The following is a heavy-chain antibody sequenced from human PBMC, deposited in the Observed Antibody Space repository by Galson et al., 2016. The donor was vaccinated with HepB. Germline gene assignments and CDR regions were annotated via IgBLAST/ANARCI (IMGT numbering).Heavy chain of an antibody. V-gene: IGHV3-48*02. J-gene: IGHJ4*02. CDR3: ARDRDWAFDY. CDR1: GFTFSSHA. Sequence: SLRLSCAASGFTFSSHAMSWVRQAPGKGLEWVSYISINSDNKRYIDSVMGRFIISRDNVRNSMYLQMNSLRDEDTAVYYCARDRDWAFDYWGQGVLVTVSS. CDR2: ISINSDNK. D-gene: IGHD3/OR15-3a*01.